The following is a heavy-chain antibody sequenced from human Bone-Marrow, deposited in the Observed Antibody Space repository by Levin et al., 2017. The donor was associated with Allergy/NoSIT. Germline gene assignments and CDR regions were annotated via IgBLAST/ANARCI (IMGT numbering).Heavy chain of an antibody. V-gene: IGHV5-51*01. CDR3: AKGSDTSGYYFDF. J-gene: IGHJ4*02. Sequence: GASLPLSFNSSSDSFSNFWIGWLLQLPVPFLSFLGLLPPGASAPRYNPSFQAQVTISADKSINTAYLHWSNLRTSDTATYYCAKGSDTSGYYFDFWGQGTLVTVSS. CDR2: LPPGASAP. D-gene: IGHD3-22*01. CDR1: SDSFSNFW.